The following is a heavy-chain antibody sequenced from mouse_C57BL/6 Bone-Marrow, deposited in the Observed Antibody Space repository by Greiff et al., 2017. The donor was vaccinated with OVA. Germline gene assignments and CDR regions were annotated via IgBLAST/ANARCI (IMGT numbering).Heavy chain of an antibody. V-gene: IGHV14-4*01. CDR2: IDPENGDT. J-gene: IGHJ2*01. CDR1: GFNIKDDY. Sequence: LQESGAELVRPGASVKLSCTASGFNIKDDYMHWVKQRPEQGLEWIGWIDPENGDTEYASKFQGKATITADTSSNTAYLQLSSLTSEDTAVYYCTTSLHDYWGQGTTLTVSS. CDR3: TTSLHDY.